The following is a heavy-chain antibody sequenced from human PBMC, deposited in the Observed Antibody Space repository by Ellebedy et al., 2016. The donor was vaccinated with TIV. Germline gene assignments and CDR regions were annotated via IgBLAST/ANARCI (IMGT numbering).Heavy chain of an antibody. D-gene: IGHD6-19*01. Sequence: GESLKISCAASGFTFSSYSMNWVRQAPGKGLEWVLYISSSSSTIYYADSVKGRFTISRDNAKNSLYLQMNSLRAEDTAVYYCAADSSGWLTNDYWGQGTLVTVSS. V-gene: IGHV3-48*01. J-gene: IGHJ4*02. CDR1: GFTFSSYS. CDR3: AADSSGWLTNDY. CDR2: ISSSSSTI.